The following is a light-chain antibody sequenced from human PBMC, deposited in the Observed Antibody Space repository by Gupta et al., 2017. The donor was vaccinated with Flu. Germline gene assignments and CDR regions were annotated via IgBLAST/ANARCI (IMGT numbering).Light chain of an antibody. V-gene: IGKV4-1*01. CDR1: RRGLDSTNKRNY. CDR3: QQYNSIPWT. CDR2: WAS. J-gene: IGKJ1*01. Sequence: DIVMTESPDSLAVSLAERATISCLSSRRGLDSTNKRNYLDWKQQKAGQPPKLLVYWASNRESGVPDQFSGSGAGRDFSLTISSLQAEDVAVYYCQQYNSIPWTFGQGTRVEIK.